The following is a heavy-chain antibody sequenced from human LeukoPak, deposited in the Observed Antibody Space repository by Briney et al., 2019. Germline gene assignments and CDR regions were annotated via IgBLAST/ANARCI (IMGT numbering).Heavy chain of an antibody. J-gene: IGHJ3*02. CDR2: INDRGIAT. D-gene: IGHD3-10*01. Sequence: GGSLRLSCAASGFTFSNYAMSWVRQAPGKGLEWVSTINDRGIATYYADSVKGRFTISRDNSKNTLYLQMNSLRAEDTAVYYCARDCYGSEAFDIWGQGTMVTVSS. CDR3: ARDCYGSEAFDI. CDR1: GFTFSNYA. V-gene: IGHV3-23*01.